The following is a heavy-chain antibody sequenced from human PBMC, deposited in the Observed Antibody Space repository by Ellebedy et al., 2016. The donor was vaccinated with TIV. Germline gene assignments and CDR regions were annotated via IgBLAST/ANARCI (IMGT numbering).Heavy chain of an antibody. V-gene: IGHV3-9*02. D-gene: IGHD6-19*01. J-gene: IGHJ4*02. CDR3: VQAGGFLSGWYNY. Sequence: GGSLRLSXAASGFTSDDYAMHWVRQAPGKGLEWVSGISWNSGSIDYADSVKGRFTISRDNAKNSLYLQMNSLRAEDTAFYYCVQAGGFLSGWYNYWGQGALVAVSS. CDR2: ISWNSGSI. CDR1: GFTSDDYA.